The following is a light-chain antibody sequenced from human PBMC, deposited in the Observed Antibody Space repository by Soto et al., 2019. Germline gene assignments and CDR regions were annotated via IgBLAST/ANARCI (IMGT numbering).Light chain of an antibody. V-gene: IGLV2-8*01. Sequence: QSALTQPPSASGSPGQSVTFSCTGTSSDVGRYDYVSWYQQHPGKAPKLLIYGVTKRPSGVPDRFSGSKSGNTASLTVSGLQAEDEAYYYCNSYAGSNIYVFGTGTKLTVL. CDR2: GVT. CDR1: SSDVGRYDY. CDR3: NSYAGSNIYV. J-gene: IGLJ1*01.